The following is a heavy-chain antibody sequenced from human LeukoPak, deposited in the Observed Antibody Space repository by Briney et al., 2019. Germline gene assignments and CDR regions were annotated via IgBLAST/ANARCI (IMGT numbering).Heavy chain of an antibody. Sequence: PGGSLRLSCAASGFTISSNYMSWVRQAPGKGLEWVSVIYSGGGTYYADSVRGRFTIFRDNSKNTLYLQMNSLRAEDTAVYYCAREVGSSADYWGQGTLVTVSS. V-gene: IGHV3-53*01. J-gene: IGHJ4*02. D-gene: IGHD6-13*01. CDR3: AREVGSSADY. CDR2: IYSGGGT. CDR1: GFTISSNY.